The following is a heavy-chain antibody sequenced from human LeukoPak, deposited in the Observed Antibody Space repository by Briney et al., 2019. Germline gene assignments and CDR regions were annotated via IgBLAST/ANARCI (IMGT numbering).Heavy chain of an antibody. CDR3: ATKGPYYYGSGLNFQH. CDR1: GFTFSSFA. V-gene: IGHV3-23*01. J-gene: IGHJ1*01. CDR2: ISGSGTAT. D-gene: IGHD3-10*01. Sequence: PGGSLRLSCAASGFTSGFTFSSFAMSWVRQAPGKGLEWVSAISGSGTATHYAASVRGRFTISRDNSKNTLYLQMNSLRAEDTAVYYCATKGPYYYGSGLNFQHWGQGTLVTVSS.